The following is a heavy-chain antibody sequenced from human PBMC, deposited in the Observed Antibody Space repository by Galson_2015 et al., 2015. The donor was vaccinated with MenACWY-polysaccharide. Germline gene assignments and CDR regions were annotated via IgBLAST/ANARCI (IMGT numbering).Heavy chain of an antibody. CDR1: GFVFSSSW. Sequence: SLRLSCAGSGFVFSSSWMHWVRHAPGKGLVWVSRINIDGSVTNYADSVKGRFTISRDNAKNTLYLQMNSLRAEDTALYYCARESHHDSSGYSDYWGQGTLVTVSS. D-gene: IGHD3-22*01. J-gene: IGHJ4*02. CDR2: INIDGSVT. CDR3: ARESHHDSSGYSDY. V-gene: IGHV3-74*01.